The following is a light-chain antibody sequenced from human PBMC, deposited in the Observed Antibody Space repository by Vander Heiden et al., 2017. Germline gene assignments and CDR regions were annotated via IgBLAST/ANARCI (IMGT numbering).Light chain of an antibody. V-gene: IGKV3-11*01. J-gene: IGKJ4*01. CDR3: QQRSNWPPT. CDR1: QSVSSY. Sequence: EIGLTQSPATLSLSPGERATLSCRASQSVSSYLAWYQQKPGQAPRLLIYDASNRATGIPARFGGSGSGTDFTLTISSLEPEDFAVYYCQQRSNWPPTFGGGTKVEIK. CDR2: DAS.